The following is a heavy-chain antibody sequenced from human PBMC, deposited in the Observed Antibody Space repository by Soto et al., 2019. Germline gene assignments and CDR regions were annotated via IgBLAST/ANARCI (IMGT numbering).Heavy chain of an antibody. V-gene: IGHV4-39*01. CDR3: ARHAGSSWPGGPYNWFDP. CDR1: GGSISSSSYY. J-gene: IGHJ5*02. D-gene: IGHD6-13*01. Sequence: SETLSLTCTVSGGSISSSSYYWGWIRQPPGKGLEWIGSIYYSGSTYYNPSLKSRVTISVDTSKNQFSLKLSSVTAADTAVYYCARHAGSSWPGGPYNWFDPWGQGTLVTVSS. CDR2: IYYSGST.